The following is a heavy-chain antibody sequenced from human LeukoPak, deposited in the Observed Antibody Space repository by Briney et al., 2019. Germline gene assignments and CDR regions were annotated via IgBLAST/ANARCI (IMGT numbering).Heavy chain of an antibody. CDR2: MNPNSGNT. Sequence: ASVKVSCKASGGTFSSYAINWVRQATGQGLEWMGWMNPNSGNTGYAQKFQGRATMTRNTSISTAYMELSSLRSEDTAVYYCARLGDSSGYYGMDVWGQGTTVTVSS. D-gene: IGHD3-22*01. V-gene: IGHV1-8*02. J-gene: IGHJ6*02. CDR1: GGTFSSYA. CDR3: ARLGDSSGYYGMDV.